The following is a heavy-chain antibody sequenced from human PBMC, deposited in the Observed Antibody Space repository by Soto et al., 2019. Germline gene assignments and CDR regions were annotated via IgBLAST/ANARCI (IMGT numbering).Heavy chain of an antibody. CDR1: GFTFSSYA. J-gene: IGHJ3*02. CDR3: LIVAGYSSSWYSNNGDAFAI. V-gene: IGHV3-64D*08. CDR2: ISSNGGST. D-gene: IGHD6-13*01. Sequence: GGSLRLSCSASGFTFSSYAMHWVRQAPGKGLEYVSAISSNGGSTYYADSVKGRFTISRDNSKNTLYLQMSSLRAEDTAVYYCLIVAGYSSSWYSNNGDAFAIWAQGTSDPGSS.